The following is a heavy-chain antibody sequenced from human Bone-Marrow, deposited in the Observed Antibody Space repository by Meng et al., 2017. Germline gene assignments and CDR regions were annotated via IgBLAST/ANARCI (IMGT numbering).Heavy chain of an antibody. J-gene: IGHJ4*02. Sequence: QVQLQESGPGPVKPSQTLSLTCTVSGGSISSGDYYWSWIRQPPGKGLEWIGYIYYSGSTYYNPSLKSRVTISVDTSKNQFSLKLSSVTAADTAVYYCASSMTTVTAEIDYWGQGTLVTVSS. CDR3: ASSMTTVTAEIDY. CDR2: IYYSGST. V-gene: IGHV4-30-4*01. CDR1: GGSISSGDYY. D-gene: IGHD4-17*01.